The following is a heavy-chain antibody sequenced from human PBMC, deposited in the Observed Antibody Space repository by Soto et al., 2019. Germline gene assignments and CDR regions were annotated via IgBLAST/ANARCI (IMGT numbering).Heavy chain of an antibody. CDR2: IIPIFGTA. Sequence: QVQLVQSGAEVKKPGSSVKVSCKASGGTFSSYAISWVRQAPGQGLEWMGGIIPIFGTANYAQKFQGRVTITADKSTSTAYMELSSLRSEDTAVYYCARPEKVVGATPDYYGMDVWGQGTTVTVSS. D-gene: IGHD1-26*01. J-gene: IGHJ6*02. CDR1: GGTFSSYA. V-gene: IGHV1-69*06. CDR3: ARPEKVVGATPDYYGMDV.